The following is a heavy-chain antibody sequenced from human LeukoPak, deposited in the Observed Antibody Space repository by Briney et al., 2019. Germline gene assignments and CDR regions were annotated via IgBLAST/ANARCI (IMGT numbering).Heavy chain of an antibody. V-gene: IGHV3-33*01. J-gene: IGHJ6*03. D-gene: IGHD1-1*01. CDR3: ARPGDAYYYYYMDV. CDR1: GFPFRDHG. CDR2: TWNDGSKK. Sequence: EGSLRLSCATSGFPFRDHGMHWVRQAPGKGLEWVAVTWNDGSKKFYVDSVKGRFTISKDNSQRTLYLQMNDLRVEDTAVYYCARPGDAYYYYYMDVWGKGTTVIVSS.